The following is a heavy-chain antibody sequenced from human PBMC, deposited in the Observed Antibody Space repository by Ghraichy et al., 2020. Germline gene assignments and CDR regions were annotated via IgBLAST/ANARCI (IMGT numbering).Heavy chain of an antibody. J-gene: IGHJ5*02. D-gene: IGHD1-26*01. Sequence: SGPTLVKPTQTLTLTCTFSGFSLSTLGVGVGWIRQPPGKALEWLAVIYWDDDKRYSPSLKRRVTITKDTPKNQVVFTMTNMDPEDTAAYYCAHSLGGTLKPYNWFAPWGQGTLVTVSS. V-gene: IGHV2-5*02. CDR3: AHSLGGTLKPYNWFAP. CDR1: GFSLSTLGVG. CDR2: IYWDDDK.